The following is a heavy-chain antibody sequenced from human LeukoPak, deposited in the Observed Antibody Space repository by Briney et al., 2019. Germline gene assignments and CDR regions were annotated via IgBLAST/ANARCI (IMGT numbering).Heavy chain of an antibody. V-gene: IGHV4-34*01. CDR1: GGSFSDYY. CDR3: ARDYTLTLGSTTYFQH. CDR2: IYHSGRT. J-gene: IGHJ1*01. Sequence: SETLSLTCAVYGGSFSDYYWTWIRQPPGKGLEWIGSIYHSGRTFYNPSLKSRVTISVDTSKNQFSLKLTSVTAADTAVYYCARDYTLTLGSTTYFQHWGQGTLVTVSS. D-gene: IGHD2/OR15-2a*01.